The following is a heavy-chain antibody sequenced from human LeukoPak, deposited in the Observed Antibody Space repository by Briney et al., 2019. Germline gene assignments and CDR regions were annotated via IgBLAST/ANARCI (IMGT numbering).Heavy chain of an antibody. CDR1: GYTLTELS. CDR3: ATQQPRRYSSGWYVGRTPQSSWFDP. CDR2: FDPEDGET. V-gene: IGHV1-24*01. Sequence: GASVKVSCKASGYTLTELSMHWVRQAPGKGLEWMGGFDPEDGETIYAQKFQGRVTMTEDTSTDTAYMELSSLRSEDTAVYYCATQQPRRYSSGWYVGRTPQSSWFDPWGQGTLVTVSS. D-gene: IGHD6-19*01. J-gene: IGHJ5*02.